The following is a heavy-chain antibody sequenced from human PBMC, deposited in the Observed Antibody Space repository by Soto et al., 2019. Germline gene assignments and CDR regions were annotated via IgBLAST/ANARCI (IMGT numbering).Heavy chain of an antibody. J-gene: IGHJ4*02. Sequence: QVQLVQSGAEVKKPGASVKVSCKASGYTFTGYYMHWVRQAPGQGLEWMGWINPNSGGTNYAQKFHGWVPMTRDTSSSTAYMELSRLRSDDTAVYYCARGGIVATGVADSSFEYWGQGTLVTVSS. D-gene: IGHD5-12*01. CDR1: GYTFTGYY. CDR2: INPNSGGT. V-gene: IGHV1-2*04. CDR3: ARGGIVATGVADSSFEY.